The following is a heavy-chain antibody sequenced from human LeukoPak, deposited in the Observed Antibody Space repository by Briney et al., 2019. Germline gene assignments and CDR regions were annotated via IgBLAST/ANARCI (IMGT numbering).Heavy chain of an antibody. CDR2: INAGNGNT. Sequence: ASVKVSCKASRYTFTSYAMHWVRQAPGQRLEWMGWINAGNGNTKYSQKSQGRVTITRDTSASTAYMELSSLRSEDTAVYYCARGQNTPMVRGVIFDYWGQGTLVTVSS. D-gene: IGHD3-10*01. J-gene: IGHJ4*02. CDR3: ARGQNTPMVRGVIFDY. V-gene: IGHV1-3*01. CDR1: RYTFTSYA.